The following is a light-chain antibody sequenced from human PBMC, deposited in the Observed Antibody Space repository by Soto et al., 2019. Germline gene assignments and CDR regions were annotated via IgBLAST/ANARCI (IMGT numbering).Light chain of an antibody. Sequence: SYELTQQPSVSVSPGQTARITCSGDTLPRQYPYWYQQKPGQAPVLIINKNSERPSGTPERFSGSTSGTTVTLTISGVQAEDEVDYYCQSADRSGAYVSGNGTKVTV. V-gene: IGLV3-25*02. CDR2: KNS. CDR3: QSADRSGAYV. J-gene: IGLJ1*01. CDR1: TLPRQY.